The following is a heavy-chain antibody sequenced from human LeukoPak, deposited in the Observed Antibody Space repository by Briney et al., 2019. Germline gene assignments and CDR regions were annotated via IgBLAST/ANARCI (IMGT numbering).Heavy chain of an antibody. D-gene: IGHD5-18*01. V-gene: IGHV3-11*05. CDR3: ARDRKYSYGYELGYYYYGMDV. CDR2: ISSSSSYT. CDR1: GFTFSDYY. J-gene: IGHJ6*02. Sequence: GGSLRLSCAASGFTFSDYYMSWIRQAPGKGLEWVSYISSSSSYTNYADSVKGRFTIPRDNAKNSLYLQMNSLRAEDTAVYYCARDRKYSYGYELGYYYYGMDVWGQGTTVTVSS.